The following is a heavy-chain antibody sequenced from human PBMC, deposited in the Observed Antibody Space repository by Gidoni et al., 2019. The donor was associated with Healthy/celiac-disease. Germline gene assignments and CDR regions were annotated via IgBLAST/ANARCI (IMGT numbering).Heavy chain of an antibody. CDR1: GFTFRSYW. CDR2: IKQDGSEK. CDR3: AKDSYYYDSSGGPYFDY. D-gene: IGHD3-22*01. J-gene: IGHJ4*02. V-gene: IGHV3-7*04. Sequence: EVQLVESGGGLVQPGGSLRLSCAASGFTFRSYWMSWVRQAPGKGLEWVANIKQDGSEKYYVDSVKGRFTISRDNAKNSLYLQMNSLRAEDTAVYYCAKDSYYYDSSGGPYFDYWGQGTLVTVSS.